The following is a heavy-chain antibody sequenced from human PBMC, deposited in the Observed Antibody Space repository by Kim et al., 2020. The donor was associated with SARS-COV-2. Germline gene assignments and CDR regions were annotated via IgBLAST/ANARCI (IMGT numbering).Heavy chain of an antibody. CDR1: GFTFSSYG. J-gene: IGHJ3*02. CDR2: IWYDGSNK. D-gene: IGHD6-19*01. Sequence: GGSLRLSCAASGFTFSSYGMHWVRQAPGKGLEWVAVIWYDGSNKYYADSVKGRFTISRDNSKNTLYLQMNSLRAEDTAVYYCARGIAVAAFDIWGQGTMVTVSS. V-gene: IGHV3-33*01. CDR3: ARGIAVAAFDI.